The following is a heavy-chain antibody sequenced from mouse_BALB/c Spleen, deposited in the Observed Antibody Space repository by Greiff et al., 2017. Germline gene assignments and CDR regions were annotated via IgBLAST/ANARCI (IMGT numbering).Heavy chain of an antibody. V-gene: IGHV14-3*02. CDR2: IDPANGNT. D-gene: IGHD2-4*01. Sequence: EVQLQQPGAELVMPGASVKMSCKASGYTFTDYWMHWVKQRPEQGLEWIGRIDPANGNTKYDPKFQGKATITADTSSNTAYLQLSSLTSEDTAVYYCARGYDYDQAWFAYWGQGTLVTVSA. CDR1: GYTFTDYW. CDR3: ARGYDYDQAWFAY. J-gene: IGHJ3*01.